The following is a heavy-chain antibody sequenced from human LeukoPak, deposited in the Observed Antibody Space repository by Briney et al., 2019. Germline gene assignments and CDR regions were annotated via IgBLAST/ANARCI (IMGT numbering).Heavy chain of an antibody. D-gene: IGHD4-23*01. Sequence: GGSLRLSCAASGFTFSTYEMNWVRQAPGKGLEWVSYIGSSSSNIYYADSVKGRFTISRDNAKNSLYLQMNSLRDEDTAVYYCTRDTLLYGNSPDAFDLWGQGTMVTVSS. V-gene: IGHV3-48*03. CDR3: TRDTLLYGNSPDAFDL. J-gene: IGHJ3*01. CDR1: GFTFSTYE. CDR2: IGSSSSNI.